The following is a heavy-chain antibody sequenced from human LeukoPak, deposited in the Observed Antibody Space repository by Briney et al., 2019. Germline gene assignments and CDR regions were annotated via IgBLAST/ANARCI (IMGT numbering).Heavy chain of an antibody. CDR2: ISTGGSYI. J-gene: IGHJ4*02. CDR3: AKVDHLTI. V-gene: IGHV3-21*01. CDR1: GFTFSSNS. D-gene: IGHD1-14*01. Sequence: GGSLRLSCAASGFTFSSNSMNWVRQAPGKGLEWVSFISTGGSYIYYADSVKGRFTISRDNSKNSMYLLMSSLRADDTAMYYCAKVDHLTIWGQGTMVTVSS.